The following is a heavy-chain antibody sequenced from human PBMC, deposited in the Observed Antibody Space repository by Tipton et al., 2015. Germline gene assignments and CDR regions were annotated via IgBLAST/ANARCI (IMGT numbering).Heavy chain of an antibody. D-gene: IGHD6-6*01. CDR2: MWYDGSSQ. Sequence: SLRLSCAASGFTLSRYGMHWVRQAPGKGLEWVGVMWYDGSSQYSAESVKGRLTISRDNSKDTVYLQMSSLRADDTAIYFCLSRFSSASLDAWGQGTLVTVST. V-gene: IGHV3-33*01. CDR1: GFTLSRYG. J-gene: IGHJ5*02. CDR3: LSRFSSASLDA.